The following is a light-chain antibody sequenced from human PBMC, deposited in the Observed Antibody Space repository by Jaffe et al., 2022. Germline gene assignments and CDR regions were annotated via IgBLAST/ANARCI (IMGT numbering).Light chain of an antibody. CDR3: QQYGSPYT. J-gene: IGKJ2*01. Sequence: EIVLTQSPGTLSLSPGERATLSCRASQSVSGSSLAWYQQKPGQAPRLLIYGASSRATGIPDRFSGSGSGTDFTLTISRLEPEDFAVYYCQQYGSPYTFGQGTKLEIK. CDR2: GAS. CDR1: QSVSGSS. V-gene: IGKV3-20*01.